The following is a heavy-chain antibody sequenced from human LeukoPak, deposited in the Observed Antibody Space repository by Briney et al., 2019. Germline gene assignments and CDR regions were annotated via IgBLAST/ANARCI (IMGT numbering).Heavy chain of an antibody. CDR3: AYGDYVRTVNYFDY. CDR2: IYSGGRT. CDR1: GFTVSSNY. J-gene: IGHJ4*02. V-gene: IGHV3-66*01. Sequence: GSLXXSCAASGFTVSSNYMSWVRQAPGKGLEWVSVIYSGGRTFYSDSVQGRFTISRDNSKNTMYLQMNSMRAEDTAGYYCAYGDYVRTVNYFDYWGQGTLVTVSS. D-gene: IGHD4-17*01.